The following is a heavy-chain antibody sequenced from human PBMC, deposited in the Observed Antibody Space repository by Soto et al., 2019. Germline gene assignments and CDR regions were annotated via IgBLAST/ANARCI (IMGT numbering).Heavy chain of an antibody. CDR2: INPNSGGT. Sequence: ASVKVSCKTSGYTFTDFYMHWVRQAPGQGLEWMGWINPNSGGTKYAQNFLGWVTMTRDPSISTAYMELSRLRSDDTAVYYCATSRTSIAVADEIEYYFDYWGQGTLVTVSS. CDR3: ATSRTSIAVADEIEYYFDY. V-gene: IGHV1-2*04. CDR1: GYTFTDFY. D-gene: IGHD6-19*01. J-gene: IGHJ4*02.